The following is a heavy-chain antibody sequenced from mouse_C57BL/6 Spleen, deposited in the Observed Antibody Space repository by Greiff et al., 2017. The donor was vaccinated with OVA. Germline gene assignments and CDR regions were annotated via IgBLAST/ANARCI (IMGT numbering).Heavy chain of an antibody. J-gene: IGHJ2*01. Sequence: QVQLQQPGAELVRPGSSVKLSCKASGYTFTSYWMHWVKQRPIQGLEWIGNIDPSDSETHYNQKFKDKATLTVDKSSSTAYMQLSSLTSEDSAVYYFARGPCWDYYFDYWGQGTTLTVSS. D-gene: IGHD4-1*01. CDR3: ARGPCWDYYFDY. V-gene: IGHV1-52*01. CDR2: IDPSDSET. CDR1: GYTFTSYW.